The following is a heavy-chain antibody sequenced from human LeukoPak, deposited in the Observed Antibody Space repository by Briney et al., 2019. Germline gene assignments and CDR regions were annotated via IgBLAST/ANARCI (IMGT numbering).Heavy chain of an antibody. CDR1: AGSISSYY. V-gene: IGHV4-59*01. D-gene: IGHD6-6*01. CDR2: IYYSGST. CDR3: ARGSEVMDV. J-gene: IGHJ6*04. Sequence: SETLSLTCTVAAGSISSYYWSWIRQPPGKGLEWIGYIYYSGSTNYNPSLKSRVTISVDTSKNQFSLKLSSVTAADTAVYYCARGSEVMDVWGKGTTVTVSS.